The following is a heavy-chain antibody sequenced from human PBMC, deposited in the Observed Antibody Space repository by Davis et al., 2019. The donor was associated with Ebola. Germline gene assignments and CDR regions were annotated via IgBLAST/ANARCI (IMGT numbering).Heavy chain of an antibody. Sequence: GGSLRLSCAASGVTFSSYSMNWVRQAPGKGLEWVSFISSSSRYIYYADSVKGRFTISRDNAKNSLYLQMNSLRAEDTAVYYCVRDPALVVTGGGWYFDLWGRGTLVTVSS. D-gene: IGHD2-21*02. CDR2: ISSSSRYI. CDR1: GVTFSSYS. V-gene: IGHV3-21*01. CDR3: VRDPALVVTGGGWYFDL. J-gene: IGHJ2*01.